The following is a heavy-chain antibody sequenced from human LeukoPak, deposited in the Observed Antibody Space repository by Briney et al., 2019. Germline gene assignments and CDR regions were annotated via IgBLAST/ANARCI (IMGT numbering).Heavy chain of an antibody. CDR2: ISTSSNNI. D-gene: IGHD3-9*01. Sequence: GGSLRLSCAASGFTFSLYDMNWVRQAPGKGLEWVAFISTSSNNIYYADSVKGRFTISRDNAKNSLYLQMNSLRAEDTALYYCAKVVYPLTGYYSYYFDYWGQGTLVIVSS. CDR1: GFTFSLYD. J-gene: IGHJ4*02. CDR3: AKVVYPLTGYYSYYFDY. V-gene: IGHV3-21*04.